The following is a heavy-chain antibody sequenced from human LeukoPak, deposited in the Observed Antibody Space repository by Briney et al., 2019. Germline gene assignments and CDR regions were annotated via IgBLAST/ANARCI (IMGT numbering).Heavy chain of an antibody. CDR2: IIPIIGTA. V-gene: IGHV1-69*13. J-gene: IGHJ4*02. CDR3: EINYGSGSYRFDY. Sequence: SVKVSCKASGGTFSSYAISWVRQAPGQGLEWMGGIIPIIGTANYAQQFQGRVTITADESTSTAYMELSSLRSEDTAVYYCEINYGSGSYRFDYWGQGTLVTVSS. CDR1: GGTFSSYA. D-gene: IGHD3-10*01.